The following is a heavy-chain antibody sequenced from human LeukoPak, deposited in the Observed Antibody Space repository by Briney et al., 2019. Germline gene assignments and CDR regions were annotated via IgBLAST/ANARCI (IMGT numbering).Heavy chain of an antibody. D-gene: IGHD4-11*01. CDR2: VSGGGLDT. J-gene: IGHJ4*02. CDR3: ARGLDYGNYVGCDY. Sequence: PGGSLRLSCAASGFTFSSYAMSWVRQAPGKGLEWVTSVSGGGLDTYYADSVKGRFTISRDHSKNTLCLEMNSLRVEDTAEYYCARGLDYGNYVGCDYWGQGTRVTVSS. CDR1: GFTFSSYA. V-gene: IGHV3-23*01.